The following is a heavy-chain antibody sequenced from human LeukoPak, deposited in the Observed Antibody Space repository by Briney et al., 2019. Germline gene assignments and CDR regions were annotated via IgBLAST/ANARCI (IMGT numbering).Heavy chain of an antibody. Sequence: SSETLSLTCSVSGDSISSYSWSWIRQPPGKGLEWIGDIYNSGTTNYNPSLKSRVTISIDTSKNQFSLKLSSVTAADTAVYYCARRDGTFDNWGQGTLVTVSS. CDR1: GDSISSYS. D-gene: IGHD1-14*01. CDR3: ARRDGTFDN. V-gene: IGHV4-59*08. J-gene: IGHJ4*02. CDR2: IYNSGTT.